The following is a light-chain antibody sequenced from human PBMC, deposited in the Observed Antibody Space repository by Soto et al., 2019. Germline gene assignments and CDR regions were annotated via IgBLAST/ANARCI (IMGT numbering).Light chain of an antibody. CDR1: TGPVTSGHY. CDR2: DTS. J-gene: IGLJ2*01. Sequence: QAVVTQEPSLTVSPGGTVTLTCGSSTGPVTSGHYPYWLQQRPGQAPRTLIYDTSNKHSWTPARFSGSLLGGKAALTLSGAQPEDEAEYYCLLSYRGALVIFGGGTKLTVL. V-gene: IGLV7-46*01. CDR3: LLSYRGALVI.